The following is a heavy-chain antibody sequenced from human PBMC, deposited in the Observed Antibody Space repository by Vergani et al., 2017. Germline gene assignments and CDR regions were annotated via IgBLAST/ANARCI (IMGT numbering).Heavy chain of an antibody. CDR3: VRDQPARNYYYGMDV. CDR2: IYYNGGT. CDR1: GGSISSGDYY. Sequence: QVQLQESGPGLVKPSQTLSLTCTVSGGSISSGDYYWIRNRQPPGKGLEWIGYIYYNGGTYYNPSLKSRVTISVDTSKNRFSLKLSSVTAADAAVYCCVRDQPARNYYYGMDVWGQGTTVTVSS. J-gene: IGHJ6*02. V-gene: IGHV4-30-4*08.